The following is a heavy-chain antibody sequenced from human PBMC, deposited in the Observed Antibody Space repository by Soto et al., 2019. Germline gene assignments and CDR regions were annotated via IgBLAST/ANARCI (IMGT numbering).Heavy chain of an antibody. CDR2: IIQDGSAR. CDR3: AGGNDKTCDSDY. V-gene: IGHV3-7*03. J-gene: IGHJ4*02. Sequence: EVQLVESGGGLVQPGGSLRLSCAASGLTFSNYWMSWVRQAPGKGLEWVANIIQDGSARYYVDSVRGRFTISRDNAKNSLYLQMNTLRVEDTAVYYCAGGNDKTCDSDYWGRGTLVTVSS. CDR1: GLTFSNYW.